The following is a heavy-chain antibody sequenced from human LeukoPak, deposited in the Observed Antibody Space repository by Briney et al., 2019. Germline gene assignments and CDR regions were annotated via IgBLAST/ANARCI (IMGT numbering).Heavy chain of an antibody. J-gene: IGHJ4*02. CDR1: GXTFSSCS. CDR3: ARDPHIAAAGTIFDY. CDR2: ISSSSSTI. Sequence: AGGSLRLSCAVSGXTFSSCSMNWVRQAPGKGLEWVSYISSSSSTIYYADSVKGRFTISRDNAKNSLYLQMNSLRDEDSAVYYCARDPHIAAAGTIFDYWGQGTLVTVSS. D-gene: IGHD6-13*01. V-gene: IGHV3-48*02.